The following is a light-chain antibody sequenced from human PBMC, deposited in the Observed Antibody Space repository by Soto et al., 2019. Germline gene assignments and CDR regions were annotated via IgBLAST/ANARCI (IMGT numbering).Light chain of an antibody. Sequence: DIQMTQSPSTLSASVGDSVTITCRASQSISNWLAWYQQRPGEAPKLLIYQASTLQTGVPSRFSGSGSGTEFPLTISSLQPDDFATYYCQQYNRGFGPGTKVDIK. CDR3: QQYNRG. CDR1: QSISNW. J-gene: IGKJ3*01. V-gene: IGKV1-5*03. CDR2: QAS.